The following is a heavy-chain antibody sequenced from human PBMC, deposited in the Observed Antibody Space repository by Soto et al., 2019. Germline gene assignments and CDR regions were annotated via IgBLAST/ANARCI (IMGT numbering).Heavy chain of an antibody. CDR2: IIPIFGTA. V-gene: IGHV1-69*13. D-gene: IGHD3-22*01. CDR3: ARELSRGYYFGPKPLSGMDA. J-gene: IGHJ6*02. Sequence: SVKVSCKASGGTFSSYAISWVRQAPGQGLEWMGGIIPIFGTANYAQKFQGRVTITADESTSTAYMELSSLRSEDTAVYYCARELSRGYYFGPKPLSGMDALGQGTALTVSS. CDR1: GGTFSSYA.